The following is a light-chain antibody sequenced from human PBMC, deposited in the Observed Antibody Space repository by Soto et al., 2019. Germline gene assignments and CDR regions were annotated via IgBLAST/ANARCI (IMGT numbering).Light chain of an antibody. J-gene: IGKJ1*01. Sequence: EIVLTQSPGTLSLSPGERATLSCRASQSVSSYLAWYQQKPGQAPRLLIYGASTRATGVPPRFSGSGSGTEFTLTISSLQSEDFAVYYCQKFNKWPWTFGQGTKVDIK. CDR2: GAS. CDR1: QSVSSY. V-gene: IGKV3-15*01. CDR3: QKFNKWPWT.